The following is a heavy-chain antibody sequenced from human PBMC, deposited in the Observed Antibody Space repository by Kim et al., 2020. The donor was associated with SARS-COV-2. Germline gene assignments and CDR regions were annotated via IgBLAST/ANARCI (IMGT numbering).Heavy chain of an antibody. V-gene: IGHV3-30*18. CDR2: ISYDGSNK. Sequence: GGSLRLSCAASGFTFSSYGMHWVRQAPGKGLEWVAVISYDGSNKYYADSVKGRFTISRDNSKNTLYLQMNSLRAEDTAVYYCAKGRGTYTGQGFDPWGQGTLVTVSS. CDR3: AKGRGTYTGQGFDP. J-gene: IGHJ5*02. D-gene: IGHD2-2*02. CDR1: GFTFSSYG.